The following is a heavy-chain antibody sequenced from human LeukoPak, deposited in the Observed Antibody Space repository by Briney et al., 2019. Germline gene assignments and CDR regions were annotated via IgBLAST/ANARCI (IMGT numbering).Heavy chain of an antibody. J-gene: IGHJ4*02. Sequence: GGSLRLSCAASEFTFSNYGMHWVRQAPGKGLEWVSSISSSSSHIYYADSVKGRFTISRDNAKNSLYLQMNSLRAEDTAVYYCARGYYDILTGYQGYWGQGTLVTVSS. CDR1: EFTFSNYG. D-gene: IGHD3-9*01. CDR2: ISSSSSHI. CDR3: ARGYYDILTGYQGY. V-gene: IGHV3-21*01.